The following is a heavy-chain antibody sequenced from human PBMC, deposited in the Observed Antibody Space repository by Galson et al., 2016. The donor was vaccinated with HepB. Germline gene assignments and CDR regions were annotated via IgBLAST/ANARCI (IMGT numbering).Heavy chain of an antibody. CDR2: INPTGGST. Sequence: SVKVSCKASGNTFLNYYVHWVRQAPGQGLDWMAMINPTGGSTKFAQKFQGRVTLTSDASTSTVYMELSTLRSDDTAVYYCALEDHNFSWGQGTLVTVSS. D-gene: IGHD3-3*01. CDR1: GNTFLNYY. V-gene: IGHV1-46*01. CDR3: ALEDHNFS. J-gene: IGHJ4*02.